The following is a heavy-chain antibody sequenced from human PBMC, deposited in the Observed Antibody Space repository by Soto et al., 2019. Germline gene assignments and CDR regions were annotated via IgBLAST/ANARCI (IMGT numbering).Heavy chain of an antibody. J-gene: IGHJ4*02. V-gene: IGHV1-69*13. CDR2: IIPIFGTA. D-gene: IGHD3-22*01. Sequence: GASVKVSCKASGGTFSSYAISWVRQAPGQGLEWMGGIIPIFGTANYAQKFQGRVTITADESTSTAYMELSSLRSEDTAVYYCARGDIDYYDSSGYYYFDYWGQGTLVTVSS. CDR3: ARGDIDYYDSSGYYYFDY. CDR1: GGTFSSYA.